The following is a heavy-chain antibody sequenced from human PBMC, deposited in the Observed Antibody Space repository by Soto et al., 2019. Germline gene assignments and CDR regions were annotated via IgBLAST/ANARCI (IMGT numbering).Heavy chain of an antibody. J-gene: IGHJ6*02. CDR2: IKQDGSEK. D-gene: IGHD1-1*01. V-gene: IGHV3-7*03. Sequence: GGSLRLSCAASGLTFSSYWMSWVRQAPGKGLEWVANIKQDGSEKYYVDSVKGRFTISRDNAKNSLYLKMNSLRAEDTAVYYCARGPGWNNYYGMDVWGQGTTVTVSS. CDR3: ARGPGWNNYYGMDV. CDR1: GLTFSSYW.